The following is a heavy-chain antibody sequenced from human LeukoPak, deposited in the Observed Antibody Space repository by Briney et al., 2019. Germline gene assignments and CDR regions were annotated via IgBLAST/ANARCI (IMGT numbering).Heavy chain of an antibody. D-gene: IGHD2-15*01. CDR2: ISGYTGDT. V-gene: IGHV1-18*01. J-gene: IGHJ3*01. CDR1: GYTFTNFD. Sequence: WASVKVSCKTSGYTFTNFDIYWVRQAPGQGLECMGWISGYTGDTKYAQIFQGRFTVTTDTSTSTAYMELRSLTYDDTAVYYCARAGYCGDGGCRGGSAFDVWGQGTMVTVSS. CDR3: ARAGYCGDGGCRGGSAFDV.